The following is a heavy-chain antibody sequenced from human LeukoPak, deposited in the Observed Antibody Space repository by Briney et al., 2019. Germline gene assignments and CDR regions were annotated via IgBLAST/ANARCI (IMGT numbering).Heavy chain of an antibody. J-gene: IGHJ6*03. CDR1: RFPFSTYD. Sequence: GGSLRLSCVACRFPFSTYDMTWVRQAPGKALEWVSAIRVTDGSAYYADSVKGRFTISKDNSKNTLYLQMNSLRAEDTAKYYCAKGSCSSHICYYFYYMDVWGKGTTVTV. D-gene: IGHD2-2*01. CDR2: IRVTDGSA. CDR3: AKGSCSSHICYYFYYMDV. V-gene: IGHV3-23*01.